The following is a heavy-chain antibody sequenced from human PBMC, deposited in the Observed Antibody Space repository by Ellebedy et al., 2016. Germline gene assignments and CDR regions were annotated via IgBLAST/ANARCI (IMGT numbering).Heavy chain of an antibody. Sequence: ASVKVSXXASGYTFTSYGISWVRRAPGQGLEWMGWISAYNGNTNYAQKLQGRITMTTDTSTSTAYMELRSLRSDDTAVYYCARNYDFWSGYPVDYWGQGTLVTVSS. V-gene: IGHV1-18*01. CDR1: GYTFTSYG. D-gene: IGHD3-3*01. J-gene: IGHJ4*02. CDR2: ISAYNGNT. CDR3: ARNYDFWSGYPVDY.